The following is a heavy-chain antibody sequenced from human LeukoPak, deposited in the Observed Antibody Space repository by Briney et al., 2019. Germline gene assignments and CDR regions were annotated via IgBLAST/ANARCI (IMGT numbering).Heavy chain of an antibody. D-gene: IGHD1-14*01. CDR2: FDPEDGET. J-gene: IGHJ4*02. Sequence: GASMKVSCKTSGYTFSDYYMHWVRQAPGKGLEWMGGFDPEDGETIYAQKFQGRVTMTEDTSTDTAYMELSSLRSEDAAVYYCARHHLGYPEYYFDYWGQGTLVTVSS. CDR1: GYTFSDYY. CDR3: ARHHLGYPEYYFDY. V-gene: IGHV1-24*01.